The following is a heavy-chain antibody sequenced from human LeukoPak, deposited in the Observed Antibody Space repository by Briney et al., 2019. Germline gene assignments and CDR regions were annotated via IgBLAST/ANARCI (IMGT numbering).Heavy chain of an antibody. D-gene: IGHD2-15*01. Sequence: PSETPSLTCGASDGSISSTNWWGWVRQPPGQGLEWIGEISLTGRTNYNPSLNGRVTMSLDESRNQLSLNLTSVTAADTAIYYCSRESAAFCSFGYWGQGTLVIVPP. CDR2: ISLTGRT. CDR1: DGSISSTNW. CDR3: SRESAAFCSFGY. J-gene: IGHJ4*02. V-gene: IGHV4/OR15-8*01.